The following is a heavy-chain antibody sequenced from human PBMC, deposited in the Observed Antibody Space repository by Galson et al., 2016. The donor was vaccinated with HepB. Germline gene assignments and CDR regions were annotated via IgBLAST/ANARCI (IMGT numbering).Heavy chain of an antibody. CDR1: GLTFSDYY. J-gene: IGHJ4*02. CDR3: AVRLDY. CDR2: ISNNSNYT. V-gene: IGHV3-11*06. Sequence: SLRLSCAVSGLTFSDYYMSWIRQAPGKGLERISYISNNSNYTNYADSVKGRFTIYRDKAKNSLYLQMNSLRAEDTAVYYCAVRLDYWGQGTLVTVSS.